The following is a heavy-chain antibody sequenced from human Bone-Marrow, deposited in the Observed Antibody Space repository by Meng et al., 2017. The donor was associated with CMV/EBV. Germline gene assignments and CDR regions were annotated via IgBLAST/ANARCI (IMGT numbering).Heavy chain of an antibody. D-gene: IGHD3-3*01. Sequence: SETLSLTCIVSDDSISGYYWSWIRQPPGKGLEWIGYIYYSGSTNYNPSLKSRVTISVDTSKNQFSLKLSSVTAADTAVYYCARGQFLEFDYWGQGTLVTVSS. J-gene: IGHJ4*02. CDR2: IYYSGST. V-gene: IGHV4-59*01. CDR1: DDSISGYY. CDR3: ARGQFLEFDY.